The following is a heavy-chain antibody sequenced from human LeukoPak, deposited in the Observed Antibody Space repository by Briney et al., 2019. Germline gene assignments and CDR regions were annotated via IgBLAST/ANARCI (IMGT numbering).Heavy chain of an antibody. J-gene: IGHJ4*02. CDR1: GFTFSSYA. D-gene: IGHD3-16*01. CDR2: ISGSGGST. CDR3: ARELRTFDS. V-gene: IGHV3-23*01. Sequence: PGGSLRLSCAASGFTFSSYAMSWVRQAPGKGLEWVSAISGSGGSTYYADSVEGRFTISRDNAQNSLYLHMTSLRAEDTAVYYCARELRTFDSWGQGTLVTVSS.